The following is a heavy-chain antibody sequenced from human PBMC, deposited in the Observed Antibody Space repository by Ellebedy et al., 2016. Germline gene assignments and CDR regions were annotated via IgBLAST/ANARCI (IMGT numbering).Heavy chain of an antibody. CDR2: INAGNGDP. CDR1: GYHFTSHL. Sequence: ASVKVSCKASGYHFTSHLIHWVRQAPGQRLEWMGWINAGNGDPYFSQRFQGRLTITRDTTTTTAYMELSSLTSEDTAIYYCARDPSGRTKGWFYFDNWGQGTLVTVSS. CDR3: ARDPSGRTKGWFYFDN. J-gene: IGHJ4*02. D-gene: IGHD6-19*01. V-gene: IGHV1-3*01.